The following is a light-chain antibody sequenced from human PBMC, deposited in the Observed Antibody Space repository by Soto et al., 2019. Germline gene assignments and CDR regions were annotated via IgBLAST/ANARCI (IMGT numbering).Light chain of an antibody. J-gene: IGKJ5*01. CDR3: KQYTGPPTT. CDR2: DAS. Sequence: EIVLTQSPGPLSLSQGERATLSCRASQSVSSSYLAWYQQKPGQAPRLLISDASNRATGIPARFSGSGSGTDFTLTITRLEPEDSAVYFCKQYTGPPTTFGQGTRLEI. V-gene: IGKV3-20*01. CDR1: QSVSSSY.